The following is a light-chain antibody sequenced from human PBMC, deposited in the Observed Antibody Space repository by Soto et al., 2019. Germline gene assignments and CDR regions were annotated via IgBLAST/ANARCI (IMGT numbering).Light chain of an antibody. Sequence: QSALTQPASVSGSPGQSITISCTGTSSDVGSYNLVSWYQQHPGKAPKLMIYEVSKRPSGVSNRFSGSKSGNTASLTISGVQAEDEAYYYCCSYAESLIFGGGTKLTVL. CDR3: CSYAESLI. V-gene: IGLV2-23*02. J-gene: IGLJ2*01. CDR2: EVS. CDR1: SSDVGSYNL.